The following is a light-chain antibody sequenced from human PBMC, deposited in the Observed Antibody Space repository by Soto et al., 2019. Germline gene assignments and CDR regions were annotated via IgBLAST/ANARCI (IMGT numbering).Light chain of an antibody. V-gene: IGKV1-5*01. Sequence: DIQMTQSPSTLSASVGDRVTITCRASQRMSGFLAWYQQKPGKAPQLLISDASSLESGVPSRFSGGGSGTAFTLTISSLQPEDFETYYRQHYSRKSGKFGTGTKVDI. CDR1: QRMSGF. J-gene: IGKJ1*01. CDR3: QHYSRKSGK. CDR2: DAS.